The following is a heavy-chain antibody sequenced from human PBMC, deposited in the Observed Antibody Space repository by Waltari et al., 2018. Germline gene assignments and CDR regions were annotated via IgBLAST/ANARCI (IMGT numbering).Heavy chain of an antibody. CDR2: SYHSGNT. D-gene: IGHD3-9*01. V-gene: IGHV4-38-2*01. J-gene: IGHJ4*02. CDR3: ARGDIPDY. CDR1: GYSISSGYY. Sequence: QVQLQESGPGLVKPSETLSITCAVSGYSISSGYYWGWIRQPPGKGLEWIGSSYHSGNTYYNASLKSRVTISVDTSKNQFSLKLSSVTAADTAVYYCARGDIPDYWGQGTLVTVSS.